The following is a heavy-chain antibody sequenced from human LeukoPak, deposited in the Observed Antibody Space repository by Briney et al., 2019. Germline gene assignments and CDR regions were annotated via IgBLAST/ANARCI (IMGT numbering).Heavy chain of an antibody. V-gene: IGHV4-30-4*08. Sequence: SETLSLTCAVYGGSFSGYYWSWIRQPPGKGLEWIGYIYYSGSTYYNPSLKSRVTISVDTSKNQFSLKLSSVTAADTAVYYCARGQGDAFDIWGQGTMVTVSS. J-gene: IGHJ3*02. CDR2: IYYSGST. CDR3: ARGQGDAFDI. CDR1: GGSFSGYY.